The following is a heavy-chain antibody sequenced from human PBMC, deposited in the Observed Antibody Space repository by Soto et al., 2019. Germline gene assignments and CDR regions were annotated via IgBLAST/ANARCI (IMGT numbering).Heavy chain of an antibody. D-gene: IGHD3-22*01. CDR3: VKVMDYYDSSGYFRGLGAFDI. V-gene: IGHV3-64D*08. Sequence: GGSLILSCSASGFTFSSYAMHWVRQAPGKGLEYVSAISSNGGSTYYADSVKGRFTISRDNSKNTLYLQMSSLRAEDTAVYYCVKVMDYYDSSGYFRGLGAFDIWGQGTMVTVSS. CDR1: GFTFSSYA. J-gene: IGHJ3*02. CDR2: ISSNGGST.